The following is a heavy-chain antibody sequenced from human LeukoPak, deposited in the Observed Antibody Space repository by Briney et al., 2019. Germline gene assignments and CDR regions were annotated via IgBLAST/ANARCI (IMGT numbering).Heavy chain of an antibody. CDR3: ARVGYCSGGSCYFSYYFDY. CDR2: MNPNSGNT. J-gene: IGHJ4*02. Sequence: ASVKVSCKASGYTFTSYDINWVRQATGQGLEWMGWMNPNSGNTGYAQQFQGRVTMTRNTSISTAYMGLSSLRSEDTAVYYFARVGYCSGGSCYFSYYFDYWGQGTLVTVSS. V-gene: IGHV1-8*01. CDR1: GYTFTSYD. D-gene: IGHD2-15*01.